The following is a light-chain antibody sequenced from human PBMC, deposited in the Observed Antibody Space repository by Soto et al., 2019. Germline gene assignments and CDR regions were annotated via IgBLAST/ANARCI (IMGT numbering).Light chain of an antibody. CDR2: AAS. J-gene: IGKJ1*01. Sequence: AIQLTQSPSSLSASVGDRVTITCRASQGIRSALGWYQQKPGKVPKLLIYAASTLQSGVPSRFSGSGSGTDFTLTISSLQPEDFATYYCLLDFSYFWAFGQGTNVEVK. V-gene: IGKV1-6*01. CDR3: LLDFSYFWA. CDR1: QGIRSA.